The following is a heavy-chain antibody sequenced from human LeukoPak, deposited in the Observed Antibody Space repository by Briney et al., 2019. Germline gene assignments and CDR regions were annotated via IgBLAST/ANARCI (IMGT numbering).Heavy chain of an antibody. CDR1: GYTFNIFG. Sequence: ASVKVSCTASGYTFNIFGINWMRQAPGQGLEWMGWINVYGGHAKYAQKFLGRVSPTTDTSTSTAYMELRSLTSDDTAVYFCARPRRRYYYYGMDVWGQGTSVTVSS. CDR3: ARPRRRYYYYGMDV. J-gene: IGHJ6*02. CDR2: INVYGGHA. V-gene: IGHV1-18*01.